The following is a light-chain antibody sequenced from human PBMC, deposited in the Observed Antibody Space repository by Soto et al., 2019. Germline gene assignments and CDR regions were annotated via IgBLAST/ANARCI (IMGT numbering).Light chain of an antibody. CDR3: QQRSNWIT. V-gene: IGKV3-11*01. CDR1: QSVSTW. Sequence: EIVLTQSPATLSLSPGDTATLSCRASQSVSTWLSWYQQKPGQAPRLLIYDASNRATGTPARFSGTGSGTDFTLTISSLEPEDFAVYYCQQRSNWITFGQGPRLEIE. CDR2: DAS. J-gene: IGKJ5*01.